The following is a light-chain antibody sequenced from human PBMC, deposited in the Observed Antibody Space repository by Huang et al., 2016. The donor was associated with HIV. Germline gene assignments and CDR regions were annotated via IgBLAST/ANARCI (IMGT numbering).Light chain of an antibody. CDR1: QSVSSS. CDR3: QQRSNWPLFT. V-gene: IGKV3-11*01. CDR2: DTS. J-gene: IGKJ3*01. Sequence: EIVLTQSPATLSLSPGERATLSCKASQSVSSSLAWYQQKPGQAPRLLIYDTSNRATGIPARFSGSASGTDFTLTISSLEPEDFAVYYCQQRSNWPLFTFGPGTKVDIK.